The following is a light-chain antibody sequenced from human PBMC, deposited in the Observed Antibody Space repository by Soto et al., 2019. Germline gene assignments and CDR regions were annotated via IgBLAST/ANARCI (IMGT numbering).Light chain of an antibody. Sequence: QSLLTQPPSTSGSPGQSVTISCTGTKDDIGVYDFVSWYQHHPGKAPRLIIYEVVKRPSGVPDRFSGSKSGNTASLPVSGLQAADEADYFCKSYAGSNTYVFGSGTKVTVL. CDR3: KSYAGSNTYV. CDR2: EVV. CDR1: KDDIGVYDF. J-gene: IGLJ1*01. V-gene: IGLV2-8*01.